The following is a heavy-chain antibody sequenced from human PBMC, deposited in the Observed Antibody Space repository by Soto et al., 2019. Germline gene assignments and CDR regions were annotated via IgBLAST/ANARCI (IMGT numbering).Heavy chain of an antibody. Sequence: EVHLVQSGGGLVQPGESLSLSCVASGFTFNDYAMHWVRQTPGKGLEWVAAISNRGSRAYYADSVKSRFTISRDKSTKTRSVHMHTLRVEDTAVYFSAKAFCDAATWFPCEFGGQGTPVAVS. J-gene: IGHJ4*02. CDR1: GFTFNDYA. D-gene: IGHD2-21*01. CDR3: AKAFCDAATWFPCEF. V-gene: IGHV3-23*04. CDR2: ISNRGSRA.